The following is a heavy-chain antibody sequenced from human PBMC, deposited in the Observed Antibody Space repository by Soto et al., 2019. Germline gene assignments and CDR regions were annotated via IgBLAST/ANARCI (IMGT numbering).Heavy chain of an antibody. J-gene: IGHJ4*02. CDR2: FGVGGNYI. CDR1: GFTFSNYA. V-gene: IGHV3-23*01. D-gene: IGHD7-27*01. Sequence: LRLSCAASGFTFSNYAMNWVRQAPGKGLEWVSGFGVGGNYIYYADSVKGRFTISRDNSKNTLYLQMNSLRAEDTAVYYCAKDAISGNQVWDYFDYWGQGTPVTV. CDR3: AKDAISGNQVWDYFDY.